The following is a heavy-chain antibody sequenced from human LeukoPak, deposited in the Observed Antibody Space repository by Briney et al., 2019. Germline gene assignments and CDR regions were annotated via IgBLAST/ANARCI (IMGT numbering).Heavy chain of an antibody. CDR2: IYPGDSDT. J-gene: IGHJ3*02. CDR3: ARRRQTTIFGVVIISAFDI. D-gene: IGHD3-3*01. Sequence: GESLKISCKGSGYSFTSYWIGWVRQLPGKGLEWMGIIYPGDSDTRYSPSFQGQVTISADKSISTAYLQWSSLKASDTAMYYCARRRQTTIFGVVIISAFDIWGQGTMVTVSS. CDR1: GYSFTSYW. V-gene: IGHV5-51*01.